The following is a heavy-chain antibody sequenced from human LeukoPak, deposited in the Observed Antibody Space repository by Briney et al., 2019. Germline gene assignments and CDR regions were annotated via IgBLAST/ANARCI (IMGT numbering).Heavy chain of an antibody. D-gene: IGHD1-20*01. Sequence: ASVKVSCKASGYTFTGYYMHWVRQAPGQGLEWMGRINPNSGGTNYAQKFQGRVTMTRDTPISTAYMELSRLRSDDTAVYYCAPYLEPHDAFDIWGQGTMVTVSS. CDR1: GYTFTGYY. CDR2: INPNSGGT. CDR3: APYLEPHDAFDI. J-gene: IGHJ3*02. V-gene: IGHV1-2*06.